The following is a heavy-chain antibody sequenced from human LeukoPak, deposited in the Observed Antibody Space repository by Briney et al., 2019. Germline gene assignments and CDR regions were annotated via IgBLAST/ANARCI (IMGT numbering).Heavy chain of an antibody. CDR3: AKDPNGDYVGAFDF. Sequence: GGSLRLSCAASGFTFSTYAMIWVRQAPGKGLEWLSATSGSGARTFYADSVKGRFTISRDNSKNTLYLQMNSLRAEDTAVYYCAKDPNGDYVGAFDFWGQGTMVTVSS. V-gene: IGHV3-23*01. D-gene: IGHD4-17*01. J-gene: IGHJ3*01. CDR1: GFTFSTYA. CDR2: TSGSGART.